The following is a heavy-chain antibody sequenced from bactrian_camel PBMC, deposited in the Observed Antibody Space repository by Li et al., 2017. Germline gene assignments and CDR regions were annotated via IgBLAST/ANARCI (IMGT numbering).Heavy chain of an antibody. V-gene: IGHV3S53*01. CDR1: GSIYGDAC. CDR2: IDSDGIA. D-gene: IGHD3*01. Sequence: VQLVESGGGSVQAGGSLRLSCGASGSIYGDACVGWLRQAPGKEREGVAAIDSDGIASYADSVKSRFTVSRDNDKDTLYLQLNYLKTEDTAMYYCQNRVGGVLGQGTQVTVS. J-gene: IGHJ4*01.